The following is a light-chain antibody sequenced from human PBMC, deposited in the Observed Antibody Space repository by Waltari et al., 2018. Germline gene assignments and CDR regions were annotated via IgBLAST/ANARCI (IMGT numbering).Light chain of an antibody. V-gene: IGLV2-14*01. J-gene: IGLJ2*01. CDR2: DVF. CDR1: SSDVGGSRS. CDR3: GSYSTNTLPWI. Sequence: QSALIQPASVSGSPGQSITISCSGSSSDVGGSRSVSWYQQHPGKAPKMIIFDVFNRPSVVSLRFSGSKSGSTASLTISDLQTEDEADYYCGSYSTNTLPWIFGGGTKVTVL.